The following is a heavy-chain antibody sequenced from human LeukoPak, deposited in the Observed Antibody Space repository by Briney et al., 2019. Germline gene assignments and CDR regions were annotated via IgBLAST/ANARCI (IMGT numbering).Heavy chain of an antibody. Sequence: SETLSLTCTVSGGSISSYYWSWIRQPPGKGLEWIGYIYYSGSTNYNPSLKSRVTISVDTSKNQFSLKLSSVTAADTAVYYCARVGSSGWFGDFDYWGQGTLVTVSS. V-gene: IGHV4-59*01. J-gene: IGHJ4*02. CDR2: IYYSGST. CDR1: GGSISSYY. CDR3: ARVGSSGWFGDFDY. D-gene: IGHD6-19*01.